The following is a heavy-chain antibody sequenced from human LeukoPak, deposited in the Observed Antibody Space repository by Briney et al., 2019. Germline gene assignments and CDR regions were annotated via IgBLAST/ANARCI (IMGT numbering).Heavy chain of an antibody. CDR2: IIPIFGTA. V-gene: IGHV1-69*13. CDR1: GYTFTSYG. D-gene: IGHD6-13*01. CDR3: ASRGSSRDAFDI. J-gene: IGHJ3*02. Sequence: AAVKVSCKASGYTFTSYGISWVRQAPGQGLQWMGGIIPIFGTANYAQKFQGRVTITADESTSTAYMELSSLRSEDTAVYYCASRGSSRDAFDIWGQGTMVTVSS.